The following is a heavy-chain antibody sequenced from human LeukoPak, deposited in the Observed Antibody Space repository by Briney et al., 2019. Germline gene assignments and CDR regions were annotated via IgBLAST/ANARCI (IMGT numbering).Heavy chain of an antibody. V-gene: IGHV3-20*04. CDR2: INWNGGST. J-gene: IGHJ4*02. Sequence: PGGSLRLSCAASGFTFDDYRMSWVRQAPGKGLEWVSGINWNGGSTGYADSVKGRFTISRDNAKNSLYLQMNSLRAEDTALYYCARGYYDRSGYYSEGAYSFDYWGQGTLVTVSS. D-gene: IGHD3-22*01. CDR3: ARGYYDRSGYYSEGAYSFDY. CDR1: GFTFDDYR.